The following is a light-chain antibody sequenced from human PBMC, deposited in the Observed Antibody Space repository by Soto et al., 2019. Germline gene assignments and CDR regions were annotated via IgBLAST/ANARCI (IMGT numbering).Light chain of an antibody. J-gene: IGKJ2*01. CDR2: GAS. CDR3: QQYGSSPYT. V-gene: IGKV3-20*01. Sequence: EIVLTQSPGTLSLSPGERATLSCRASQTISSNYLAWYQQKPGQAPRLLIYGASSRATGIPDRFSGSGSGTDCTLTISRLEPEDFAVYYCQQYGSSPYTFVQGTKLEIK. CDR1: QTISSNY.